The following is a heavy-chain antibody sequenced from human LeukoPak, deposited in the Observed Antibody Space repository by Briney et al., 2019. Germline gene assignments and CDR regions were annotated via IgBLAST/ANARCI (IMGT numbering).Heavy chain of an antibody. J-gene: IGHJ4*02. Sequence: PSETLSLTYTVSGGSISSSSYYWGWIRQPPGKGLEWIGSIYHSGSTYYNPSLKSRVTISVDTSKNQFSLKLSSVTAADTAVYYCARGGGYCSGGSCYDPPNFDYWGQGTLVTVSS. CDR3: ARGGGYCSGGSCYDPPNFDY. CDR2: IYHSGST. CDR1: GGSISSSSYY. D-gene: IGHD2-15*01. V-gene: IGHV4-39*01.